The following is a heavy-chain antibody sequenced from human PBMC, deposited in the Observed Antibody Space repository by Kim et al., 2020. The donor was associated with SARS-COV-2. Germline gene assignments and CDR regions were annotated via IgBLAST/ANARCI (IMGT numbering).Heavy chain of an antibody. CDR2: INHSGST. V-gene: IGHV4-34*01. J-gene: IGHJ4*02. CDR3: ARGTYLWWLRRGGPTYFDY. Sequence: SETLSLTCAVYGGSFSGYYWSWIRQPPGKGLEWIGEINHSGSTNYNPSLKSRVTISVDTSKNQFSLKLSSVTAADTAVYYCARGTYLWWLRRGGPTYFDYWGQGTLVTVSS. D-gene: IGHD5-12*01. CDR1: GGSFSGYY.